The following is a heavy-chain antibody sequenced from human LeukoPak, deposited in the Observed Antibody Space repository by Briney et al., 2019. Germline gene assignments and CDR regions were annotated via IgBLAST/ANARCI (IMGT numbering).Heavy chain of an antibody. J-gene: IGHJ4*02. CDR3: ASTPLDSSGWSIFDY. Sequence: SETLSLTCTVSGGSISSYYWSWTRQPPGKGLEWIGYIYYSGSTNYNPSLKSRVTISVDTFKNQFSLKLSSVTAADTAVYYCASTPLDSSGWSIFDYWGQGTLVTVSS. V-gene: IGHV4-59*01. D-gene: IGHD6-19*01. CDR1: GGSISSYY. CDR2: IYYSGST.